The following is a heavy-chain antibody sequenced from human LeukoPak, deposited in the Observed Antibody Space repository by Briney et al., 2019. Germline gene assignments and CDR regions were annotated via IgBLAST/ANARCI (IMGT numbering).Heavy chain of an antibody. CDR1: GYSISSGYY. CDR3: ARFTLLGSFPDAFDI. CDR2: IYYSGST. D-gene: IGHD3-16*01. Sequence: SETLSLTCTVSGYSISSGYYWGWIRQPPGKGLEWIGSIYYSGSTYYNPSLKSRVTISVDTSKNQFSLKLSSVTAADTAVYYCARFTLLGSFPDAFDIWGQGTMVTVSS. J-gene: IGHJ3*02. V-gene: IGHV4-38-2*02.